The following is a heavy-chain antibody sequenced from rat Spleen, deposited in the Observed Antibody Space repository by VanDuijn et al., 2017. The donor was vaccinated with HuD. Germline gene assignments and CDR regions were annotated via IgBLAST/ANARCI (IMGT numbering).Heavy chain of an antibody. CDR1: GFTFSNFD. CDR3: VRQDTSGYSNWFAY. V-gene: IGHV5-25*01. CDR2: ISPSGAT. Sequence: EVQLVESGGGLVRPGGSLKLSCSVSGFTFSNFDMAWVRQAPTKGLEWVSSISPSGATYYRDSVKGRFTVSRENAKSTLYFLMDSLRSEDTATYYCVRQDTSGYSNWFAYWGQGALVTVSS. D-gene: IGHD4-3*01. J-gene: IGHJ3*01.